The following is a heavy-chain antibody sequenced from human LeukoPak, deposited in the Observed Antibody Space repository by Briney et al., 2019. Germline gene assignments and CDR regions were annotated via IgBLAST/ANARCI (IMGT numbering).Heavy chain of an antibody. J-gene: IGHJ5*02. CDR2: IYYSGST. CDR1: GGSISSSSYY. V-gene: IGHV4-39*01. D-gene: IGHD4-11*01. Sequence: SETLSLTCTVSGGSISSSSYYWGWIRQPPGKGLEWIGSIYYSGSTYYNPSLKSRVTISVDTSKNQFSLKLSSVTAADTAVYYCARHAHGTTVRWFDPWGQGTLVTVSS. CDR3: ARHAHGTTVRWFDP.